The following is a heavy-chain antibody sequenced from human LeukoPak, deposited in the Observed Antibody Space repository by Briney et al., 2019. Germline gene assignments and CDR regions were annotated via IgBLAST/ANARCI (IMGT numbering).Heavy chain of an antibody. CDR1: GFTFSSYS. J-gene: IGHJ5*02. CDR3: ARDWMVRGAERINWFDP. V-gene: IGHV3-21*01. D-gene: IGHD3-10*01. CDR2: ISSSSSYI. Sequence: GGSLRLSCAASGFTFSSYSMNWVRQAPGKGLEWVSSISSSSSYIYYADSVKGRFTISRDNAKNSLYLQMNSLRAVDTAVYYCARDWMVRGAERINWFDPWGQGTLVTVSS.